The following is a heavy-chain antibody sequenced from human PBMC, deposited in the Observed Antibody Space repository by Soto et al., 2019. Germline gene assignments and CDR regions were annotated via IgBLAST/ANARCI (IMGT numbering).Heavy chain of an antibody. D-gene: IGHD1-1*01. V-gene: IGHV4-4*07. Sequence: SETLSLTCTVSGGSISSYYWSWIRQPPGKGLEWIGEIYSSGTTNYNPSLKSRVTMSIDNSKNQFSLKLSSVTAADTAFYFCARASTYTTGWSYSFDYWGHGTLVTVSS. J-gene: IGHJ4*01. CDR2: IYSSGTT. CDR1: GGSISSYY. CDR3: ARASTYTTGWSYSFDY.